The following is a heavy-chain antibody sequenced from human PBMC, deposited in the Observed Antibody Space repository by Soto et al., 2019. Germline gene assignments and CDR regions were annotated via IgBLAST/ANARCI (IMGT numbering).Heavy chain of an antibody. Sequence: SGPTLVNPTQTLTLTCTFSGFSLSTSGVGVGWIRQPPGKALEWLALIYWDDDKRYSPSLKSRLTITKDTSKNQVVLTMTNMDPVDTATYYCARHPTLGYCSSTSCQEGYWYFDLWGRGTLVTVSS. D-gene: IGHD2-2*01. CDR3: ARHPTLGYCSSTSCQEGYWYFDL. CDR2: IYWDDDK. CDR1: GFSLSTSGVG. V-gene: IGHV2-5*02. J-gene: IGHJ2*01.